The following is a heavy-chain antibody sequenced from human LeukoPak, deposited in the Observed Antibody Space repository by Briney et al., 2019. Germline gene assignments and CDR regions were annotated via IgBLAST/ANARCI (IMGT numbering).Heavy chain of an antibody. D-gene: IGHD3-3*02. J-gene: IGHJ4*02. CDR3: ARGAFGGMVDY. Sequence: PGGSLRLSCVASGFTFGTYWMTWVREAPGKGLVWVANINQDGSNNYSVDSVKGRFTISRDNTKNSLYLQINSLRAEDTAVYYCARGAFGGMVDYWGQGTLVTVSS. CDR1: GFTFGTYW. V-gene: IGHV3-7*04. CDR2: INQDGSNN.